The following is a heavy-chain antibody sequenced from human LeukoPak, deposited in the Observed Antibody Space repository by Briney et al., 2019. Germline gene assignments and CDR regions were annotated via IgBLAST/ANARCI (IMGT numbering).Heavy chain of an antibody. J-gene: IGHJ5*02. CDR1: GFTFSSYA. CDR2: ISGGGGST. V-gene: IGHV3-23*01. CDR3: AKESANWGYNWFDP. Sequence: GGSLGLSCAASGFTFSSYAMSWVRQAPGKGLEWVSAISGGGGSTYYADSVKGRFTISRDNSKNTLYLQMNSLRAEDTAVYYCAKESANWGYNWFDPWGQGTLVTVSS. D-gene: IGHD7-27*01.